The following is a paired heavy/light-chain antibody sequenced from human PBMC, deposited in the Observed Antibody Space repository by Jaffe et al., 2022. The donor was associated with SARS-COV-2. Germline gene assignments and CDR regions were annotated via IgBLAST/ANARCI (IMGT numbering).Heavy chain of an antibody. D-gene: IGHD4-4*01. Sequence: EVQLLESGGGLAQPGGSLRLSCEASGFTFSSYAMSWVRQAPGKGLEWVSTISGSAGSTYYADSVRGRFTVSRDNSKNTLYLQLDSLRAEDTAIYFCAKRFGAPNDYSNSYLFDYWGQGTLVTVAS. V-gene: IGHV3-23*01. CDR2: ISGSAGST. CDR1: GFTFSSYA. CDR3: AKRFGAPNDYSNSYLFDY. J-gene: IGHJ4*02.
Light chain of an antibody. CDR3: QQYNSYSRT. CDR1: QSIGSW. CDR2: KAS. Sequence: DIQMTQSPSTLSASVGDRVTITCRASQSIGSWLAWYQQKPGKAPKLLIYKASSLESGVPSRFSGSGSGTEFTLTISSLQPDDFATYYCQQYNSYSRTFGQGTKVEIK. J-gene: IGKJ1*01. V-gene: IGKV1-5*03.